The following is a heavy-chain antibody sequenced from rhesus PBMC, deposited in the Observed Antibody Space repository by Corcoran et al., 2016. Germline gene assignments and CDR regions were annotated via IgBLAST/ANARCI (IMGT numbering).Heavy chain of an antibody. J-gene: IGHJ3*01. Sequence: QVQLQESGPELVKPSETLSLTCAVSGGSISSNYWSWIRQSPGKGLEWVGYIGGRSGSTNNNPSLKRRVTISTDTSKNQFSLKLSSVTAADTAVYYCARRGDAFDFWGQGLRVTVSS. V-gene: IGHV4-165*01. CDR3: ARRGDAFDF. CDR1: GGSISSNY. CDR2: IGGRSGST.